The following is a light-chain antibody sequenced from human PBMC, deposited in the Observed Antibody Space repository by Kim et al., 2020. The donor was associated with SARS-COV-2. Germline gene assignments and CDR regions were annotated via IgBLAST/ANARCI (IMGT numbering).Light chain of an antibody. Sequence: SYDLTQPPSVSVSPGQTASITCSGDKLGDKYACWYQQKPGQSPVLVIYRDSKRPSGIPERFSGSNSGNTATLTISGTQAMDEADYYCQAWDSSVVFGGGT. J-gene: IGLJ2*01. CDR1: KLGDKY. CDR3: QAWDSSVV. V-gene: IGLV3-1*01. CDR2: RDS.